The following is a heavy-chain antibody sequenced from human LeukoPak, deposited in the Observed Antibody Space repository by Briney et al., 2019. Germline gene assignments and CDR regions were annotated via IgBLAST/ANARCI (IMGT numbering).Heavy chain of an antibody. Sequence: GGSLRLSCAASGFTFSTYDMRWVRQAPGKGLEHVSVISSNGGGTYYANSVKGRFTISRDNSKNTLFLQMGSLRVEDMAVYYCARGAFSTAAPNAFDIWGQGTMVTVSS. CDR1: GFTFSTYD. CDR3: ARGAFSTAAPNAFDI. CDR2: ISSNGGGT. D-gene: IGHD6-13*01. V-gene: IGHV3-64*01. J-gene: IGHJ3*02.